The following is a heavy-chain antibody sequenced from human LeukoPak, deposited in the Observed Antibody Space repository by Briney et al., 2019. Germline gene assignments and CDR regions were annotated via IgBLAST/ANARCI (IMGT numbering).Heavy chain of an antibody. V-gene: IGHV3-11*04. CDR3: ARELLGYCSSTSCYTRGIDY. Sequence: GGSLRLSCAASGCTFSDYYMSWIRQAPGKGLEWVSYISSSGSTIYYADSVKGRFTISRDNAKNSLYLQMNSLRAEDTAVYYCARELLGYCSSTSCYTRGIDYWGQGTLVTVSS. D-gene: IGHD2-2*02. J-gene: IGHJ4*02. CDR1: GCTFSDYY. CDR2: ISSSGSTI.